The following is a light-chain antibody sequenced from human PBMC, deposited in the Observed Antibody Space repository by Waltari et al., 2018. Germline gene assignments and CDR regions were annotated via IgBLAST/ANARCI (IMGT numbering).Light chain of an antibody. CDR3: QSYDNSLSGSV. Sequence: QSVLTQPPSVSGAPGPGVPHPGTWTRPNLGPACDAPWYQQLPGTAPKLLMYGNSNRPSGVPDRFSGSKSGTSASLAISGLQPEDEADYYCQSYDNSLSGSVFGGGTKLTVL. CDR1: RPNLGPACD. CDR2: GNS. V-gene: IGLV1-40*01. J-gene: IGLJ2*01.